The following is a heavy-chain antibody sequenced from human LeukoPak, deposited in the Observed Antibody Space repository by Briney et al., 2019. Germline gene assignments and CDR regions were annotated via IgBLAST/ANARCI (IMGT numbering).Heavy chain of an antibody. D-gene: IGHD3-9*01. CDR2: IRYDGSNK. J-gene: IGHJ4*02. CDR3: AKQYYDILTGMVDY. V-gene: IGHV3-30*02. Sequence: GGSLRLSCAASGFTFSSYGMHWVRQAPGKGLEWVAFIRYDGSNKYYADSVKGRFTISRDNSKNTLYLQMNSLRAEDTAVYYCAKQYYDILTGMVDYWGQGTLVTVSS. CDR1: GFTFSSYG.